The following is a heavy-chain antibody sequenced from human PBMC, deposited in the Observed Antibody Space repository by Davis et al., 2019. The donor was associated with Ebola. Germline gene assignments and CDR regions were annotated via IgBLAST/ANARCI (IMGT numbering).Heavy chain of an antibody. Sequence: GGSLRLSCTASGFTFGDYAMSWVRQAPGKGLEWVSAISGSGGSTYYADSVKGRFTISRDNSKNTLYLQMNSLRAEDTAVYYCAKGRGMVQGVIILTPFDYWGQGTLVTVSS. CDR1: GFTFGDYA. J-gene: IGHJ4*02. CDR2: ISGSGGST. CDR3: AKGRGMVQGVIILTPFDY. V-gene: IGHV3-23*01. D-gene: IGHD3-10*01.